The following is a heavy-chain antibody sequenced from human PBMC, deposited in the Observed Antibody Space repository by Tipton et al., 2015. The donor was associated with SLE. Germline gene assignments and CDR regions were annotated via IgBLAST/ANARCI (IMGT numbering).Heavy chain of an antibody. J-gene: IGHJ5*02. Sequence: TLSLTCAVSGYSISSGYYWGWIRQPAGKGLEWIGHIYTSGSTNYNPSLRSRVTISVDTSKNQFSLKLSSVTAADTAVYYCARDKGDSMVASNWFDPWGQGTLVTVSS. CDR1: GYSISSGYY. CDR2: IYTSGST. V-gene: IGHV4-61*09. CDR3: ARDKGDSMVASNWFDP. D-gene: IGHD2-15*01.